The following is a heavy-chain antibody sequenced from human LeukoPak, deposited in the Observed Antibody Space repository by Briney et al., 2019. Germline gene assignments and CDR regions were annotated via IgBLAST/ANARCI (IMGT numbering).Heavy chain of an antibody. CDR2: INHSGST. CDR3: ARVCSTSRSKGWFDP. D-gene: IGHD2-2*01. V-gene: IGHV4-34*01. Sequence: PSETLSLTCAVYGGSFSGYYWSWIRQPPGKGLEWIGEINHSGSTNYNPSLKSRVTISVDTSKNQFSLKLSSVTAADTAVYYCARVCSTSRSKGWFDPWGQGTLVTVSS. J-gene: IGHJ5*02. CDR1: GGSFSGYY.